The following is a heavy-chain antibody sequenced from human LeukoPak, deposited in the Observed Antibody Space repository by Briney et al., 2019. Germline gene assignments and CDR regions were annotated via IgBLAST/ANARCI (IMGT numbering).Heavy chain of an antibody. CDR3: TTHLDYGDYCFDY. CDR2: IKSETDGGTT. Sequence: GGSLRLSCAGSGFTFSNTWMSWDRPAPGKGREGGGRIKSETDGGTTEYAQPVKGRFTISRDDSKNTLYLQMNSLKTEDTAVYYCTTHLDYGDYCFDYWGQGTLVTVSS. CDR1: GFTFSNTW. J-gene: IGHJ4*02. D-gene: IGHD4-17*01. V-gene: IGHV3-15*01.